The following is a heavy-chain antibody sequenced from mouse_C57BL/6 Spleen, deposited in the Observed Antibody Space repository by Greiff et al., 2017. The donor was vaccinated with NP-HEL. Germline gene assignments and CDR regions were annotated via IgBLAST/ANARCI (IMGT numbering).Heavy chain of an antibody. D-gene: IGHD1-1*01. J-gene: IGHJ3*01. V-gene: IGHV1-59*01. CDR1: GYTFTSYW. CDR2: IDPSDSYT. CDR3: AREGNYYYGSSRAWFAY. Sequence: QVQLQQPGAELVRPGTSVKLSCKASGYTFTSYWMHWVKQRPGQGLEWIGVIDPSDSYTNYNQKFKGKATLTVDPSSSTAYMQLRSLTSEDSAVYYCAREGNYYYGSSRAWFAYWGQGTLVTVSA.